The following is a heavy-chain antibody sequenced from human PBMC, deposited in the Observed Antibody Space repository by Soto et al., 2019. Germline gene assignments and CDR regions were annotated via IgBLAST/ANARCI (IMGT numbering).Heavy chain of an antibody. J-gene: IGHJ3*02. CDR1: GFTFSSYA. D-gene: IGHD3-16*01. CDR2: ISGSGGST. V-gene: IGHV3-23*01. Sequence: GGSLRLSCAASGFTFSSYAMSWVRQAPGKGLEWVSGISGSGGSTYYAYSVKGRFTISRDNSKNTLYLQMNSLRAEDTVVYYCAKDQSKGGHDAFDIWGQGTMVTVSS. CDR3: AKDQSKGGHDAFDI.